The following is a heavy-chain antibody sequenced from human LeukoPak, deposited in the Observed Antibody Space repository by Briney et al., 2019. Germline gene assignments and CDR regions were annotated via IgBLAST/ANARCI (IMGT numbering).Heavy chain of an antibody. J-gene: IGHJ4*02. CDR2: IYHSGST. V-gene: IGHV4-38-2*02. CDR1: GYSISSGYY. Sequence: ASETLSLTCTVSGYSISSGYYWGWIRQPPGKGLEWIGSIYHSGSTYYNPSLKSRVTMSVDTSKNQFSLKLSSVTAADTAVYYCARDRYYYDSSGYYIFDYWGQGTLVTVSS. CDR3: ARDRYYYDSSGYYIFDY. D-gene: IGHD3-22*01.